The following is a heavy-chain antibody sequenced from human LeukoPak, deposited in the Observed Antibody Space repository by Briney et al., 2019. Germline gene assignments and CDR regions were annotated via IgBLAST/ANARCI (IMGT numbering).Heavy chain of an antibody. CDR2: IIPIFGTA. J-gene: IGHJ6*03. V-gene: IGHV1-69*05. Sequence: SVKVSCKASGGTFSSYAISWVRQAPGQGLEWMGGIIPIFGTANYAQKFQGRVTITTDESTSTAYMELSSLRSEDTAVYYCARAVLDTAILRVVGSFPGYYYMDVWGKGTTVTVSS. CDR1: GGTFSSYA. CDR3: ARAVLDTAILRVVGSFPGYYYMDV. D-gene: IGHD5-18*01.